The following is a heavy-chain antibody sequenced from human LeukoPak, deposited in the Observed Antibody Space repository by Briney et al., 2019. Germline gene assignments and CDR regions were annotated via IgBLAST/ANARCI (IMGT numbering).Heavy chain of an antibody. Sequence: GGSLRLSCAASGFTFSSYEMNWVRQAPGKGLEWVSYISSSGSTIYYADSVKGRFTISRDNAKNSLYLQMNSLRAEDTAVYYCARDSSGWYYFDYWGQGTLVTVSS. CDR3: ARDSSGWYYFDY. CDR2: ISSSGSTI. CDR1: GFTFSSYE. D-gene: IGHD6-19*01. J-gene: IGHJ4*02. V-gene: IGHV3-48*03.